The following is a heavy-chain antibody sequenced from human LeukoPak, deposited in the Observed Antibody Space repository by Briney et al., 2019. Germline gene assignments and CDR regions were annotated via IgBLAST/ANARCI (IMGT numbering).Heavy chain of an antibody. CDR3: ARAGEITVTTWLNAFDV. CDR2: IIPIFGTA. CDR1: GGTFSNYP. Sequence: VKVSCKASGGTFSNYPISWVRQAPGQGLEWMGGIIPIFGTANYAQKFQGRVTITADESTSTAYMEVSSLRPEDTAVYYCARAGEITVTTWLNAFDVWGQGTMVTVSS. J-gene: IGHJ3*01. V-gene: IGHV1-69*13. D-gene: IGHD4-17*01.